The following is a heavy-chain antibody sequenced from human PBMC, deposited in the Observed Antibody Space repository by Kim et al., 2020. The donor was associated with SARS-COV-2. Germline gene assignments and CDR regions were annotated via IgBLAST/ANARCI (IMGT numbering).Heavy chain of an antibody. CDR3: AKDISGYNSLYYGMDV. Sequence: DSVKGRFTISRDNAKNSLYLQMNSLRAEDTALYYCAKDISGYNSLYYGMDVWGKGTTVTVSS. J-gene: IGHJ6*04. V-gene: IGHV3-9*01. D-gene: IGHD5-12*01.